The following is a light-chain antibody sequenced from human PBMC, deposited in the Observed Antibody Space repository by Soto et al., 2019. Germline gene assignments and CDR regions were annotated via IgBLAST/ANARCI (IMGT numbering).Light chain of an antibody. CDR3: QQYNTWPPYMYT. Sequence: EIVMTQSPATLSVSPGERATLSCRASQSLSSNLAWYQQKPGQAPRLLIYGASTRATGIPARFSGSGSGTAFTLTISSLQSEDVAVYYCQQYNTWPPYMYTFGQGTKLEIK. CDR2: GAS. V-gene: IGKV3-15*01. J-gene: IGKJ2*01. CDR1: QSLSSN.